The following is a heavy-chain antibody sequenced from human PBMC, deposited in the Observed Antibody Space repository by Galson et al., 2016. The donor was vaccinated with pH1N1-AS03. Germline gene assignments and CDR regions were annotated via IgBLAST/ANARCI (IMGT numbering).Heavy chain of an antibody. CDR1: GGTFSSYA. Sequence: SVKVSCKASGGTFSSYAISWVRQAPGQGLEWMGGIIAMFGTANYAQKVQGRVTITADKSTSTAYIELSSLRSKDTAVYYCARDANYDFWSGNDAFDIWGQGTMVTVSS. CDR2: IIAMFGTA. V-gene: IGHV1-69*06. D-gene: IGHD3-3*01. CDR3: ARDANYDFWSGNDAFDI. J-gene: IGHJ3*02.